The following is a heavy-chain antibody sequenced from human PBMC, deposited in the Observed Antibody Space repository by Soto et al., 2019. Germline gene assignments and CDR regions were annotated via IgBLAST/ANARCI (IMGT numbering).Heavy chain of an antibody. CDR2: VDGSGYDT. J-gene: IGHJ4*02. D-gene: IGHD2-8*01. Sequence: PGGSLRLSCAASGFTFSSYAMGWVRQAPGTGPEWVAFVDGSGYDTSYGDSVKGRFTISRDNSDNSLYLHMDGLRAEDTGRYFCAREIFAAAYAATSAFDLWGQGTLVTVSS. CDR1: GFTFSSYA. V-gene: IGHV3-23*01. CDR3: AREIFAAAYAATSAFDL.